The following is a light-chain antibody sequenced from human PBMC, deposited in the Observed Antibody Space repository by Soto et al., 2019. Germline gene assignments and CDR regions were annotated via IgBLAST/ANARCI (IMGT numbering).Light chain of an antibody. CDR2: EVS. CDR3: FSFTTTSTHV. V-gene: IGLV2-14*01. Sequence: QSVLTQPASVSGSPGQSITISCSGSSSDIGAYDSVSWYQQHPGKAPRLVIYEVSDRPSGVSNRFSGSKSGNTASLTISGLQVEAEAAYFCFSFTTTSTHVFGTGTKATVL. J-gene: IGLJ1*01. CDR1: SSDIGAYDS.